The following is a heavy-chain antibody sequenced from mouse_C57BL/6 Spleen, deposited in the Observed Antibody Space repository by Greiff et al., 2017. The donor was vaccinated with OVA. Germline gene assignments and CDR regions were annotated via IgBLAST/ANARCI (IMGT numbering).Heavy chain of an antibody. Sequence: QVHVQQSGAELVKPGASVKLSCKASGYTFTSYWMHWVKQRPGRGLEWIGGIDPNSGGTNYNEKFKSKATLTVDKSSSTAYMQLSSLTSEDSADYYCGRGLCNGNYIDYWGQGTTLTVSS. CDR2: IDPNSGGT. J-gene: IGHJ2*01. V-gene: IGHV1-72*01. CDR1: GYTFTSYW. CDR3: GRGLCNGNYIDY. D-gene: IGHD6-2*01.